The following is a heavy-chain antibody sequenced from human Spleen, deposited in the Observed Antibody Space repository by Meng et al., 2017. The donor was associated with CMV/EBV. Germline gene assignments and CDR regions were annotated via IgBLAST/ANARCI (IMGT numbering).Heavy chain of an antibody. V-gene: IGHV4-59*01. J-gene: IGHJ4*02. CDR2: IYYSGST. D-gene: IGHD3-22*01. Sequence: GSLRLSCTVSGGSISSYYWSWIRQPPGKGLEWIGYIYYSGSTNYNPSLKSRVTISVDTSKNQFSLKLSSVTAADTAVYYCARDAGDSSGYLPFDYWGQGTLVTVSS. CDR3: ARDAGDSSGYLPFDY. CDR1: GGSISSYY.